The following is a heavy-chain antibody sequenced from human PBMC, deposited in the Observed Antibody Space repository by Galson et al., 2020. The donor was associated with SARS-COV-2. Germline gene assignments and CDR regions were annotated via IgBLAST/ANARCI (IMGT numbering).Heavy chain of an antibody. Sequence: ASVKVSCKASGYTFAAYYIHWVRQAPGQGLEWMGWINPNSGGTNFEQKFQGRVTMTRDTSISTAYMELSSLKSDDTAVYYCARAHIFTSSGFDSWGQGTLVTVSS. CDR1: GYTFAAYY. D-gene: IGHD3-9*01. CDR2: INPNSGGT. CDR3: ARAHIFTSSGFDS. J-gene: IGHJ5*01. V-gene: IGHV1-2*02.